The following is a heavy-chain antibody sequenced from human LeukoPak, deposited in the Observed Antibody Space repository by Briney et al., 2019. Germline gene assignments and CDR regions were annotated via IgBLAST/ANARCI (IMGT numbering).Heavy chain of an antibody. CDR1: GFTFSSYG. D-gene: IGHD5-12*01. J-gene: IGHJ3*02. Sequence: GGSLRLSCAASGFTFSSYGMYWVRQAPGKGLEWVAVIWYDGSNKYYADSVKGRFTISRDNSKNTLYLQMNSLRAEDTAVYYCARGRVAKIWLEAFDIWGQGTMVTVSS. CDR2: IWYDGSNK. CDR3: ARGRVAKIWLEAFDI. V-gene: IGHV3-33*01.